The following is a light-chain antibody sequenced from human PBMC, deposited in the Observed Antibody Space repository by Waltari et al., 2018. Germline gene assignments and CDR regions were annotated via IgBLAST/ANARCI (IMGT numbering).Light chain of an antibody. Sequence: EIVLTQSPGTLSLSPGERATLSCRASQSLSIYLAWYQQKPGRAPRLLIYHASSRATGVPDRFSGNGSGTDFSLTISRLEPEDFAVYYCQHYVSLPVTFGQGTKVEIK. CDR3: QHYVSLPVT. J-gene: IGKJ1*01. V-gene: IGKV3-20*01. CDR1: QSLSIY. CDR2: HAS.